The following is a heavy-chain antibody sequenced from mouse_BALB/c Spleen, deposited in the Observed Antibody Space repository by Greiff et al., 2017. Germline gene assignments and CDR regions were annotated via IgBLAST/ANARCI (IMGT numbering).Heavy chain of an antibody. D-gene: IGHD3-2*01. V-gene: IGHV5-6*01. Sequence: EVQRVESGGDLVKPGGSLKLSCAASGFTFSSYGMSWVRQTPDKRLEWVATISSGGSYTYYPDSVKGRFTISRDNAKNTLYLQMSSLKSEDTAMYYCARPLDSSGPYAMDYWGQGTSVTVSS. J-gene: IGHJ4*01. CDR2: ISSGGSYT. CDR1: GFTFSSYG. CDR3: ARPLDSSGPYAMDY.